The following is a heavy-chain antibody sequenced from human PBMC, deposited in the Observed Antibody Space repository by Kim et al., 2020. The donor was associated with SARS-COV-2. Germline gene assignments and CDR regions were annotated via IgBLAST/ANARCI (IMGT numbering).Heavy chain of an antibody. CDR3: ARKLLGFGDTRMDV. J-gene: IGHJ6*02. V-gene: IGHV3-53*01. Sequence: YEHAAKGRCTISRDNAKKTLYLQTNSLRAEDTAAYHCARKLLGFGDTRMDVWGQGTAVTVSS. D-gene: IGHD3-10*01.